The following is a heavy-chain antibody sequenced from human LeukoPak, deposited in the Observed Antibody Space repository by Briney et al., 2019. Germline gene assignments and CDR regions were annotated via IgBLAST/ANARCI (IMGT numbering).Heavy chain of an antibody. CDR3: ASRSRYFDY. D-gene: IGHD6-13*01. CDR1: GFTFSRYE. Sequence: GGSLRLSCAASGFTFSRYEMNWVRQAPGKGLEWVSVIYSGGSTYYADSVKGRFTISRDNSQNTLYLQMNSLRAEDTAVYYCASRSRYFDYWGQGTLVTVSS. CDR2: IYSGGST. J-gene: IGHJ4*02. V-gene: IGHV3-66*01.